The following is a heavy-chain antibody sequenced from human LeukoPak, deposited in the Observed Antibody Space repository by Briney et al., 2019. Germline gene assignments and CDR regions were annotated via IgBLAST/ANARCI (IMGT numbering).Heavy chain of an antibody. CDR1: GDTFSSYA. Sequence: SVKVSCKASGDTFSSYAISWVRQAPGQGLEWMGGIIPIFGTANYAQKFQGRVTITADESTSTAYMELSSLRSEDTAVYYCAREKSYYDSSGYCDYWGQGTLVTVSS. J-gene: IGHJ4*02. V-gene: IGHV1-69*13. CDR3: AREKSYYDSSGYCDY. CDR2: IIPIFGTA. D-gene: IGHD3-22*01.